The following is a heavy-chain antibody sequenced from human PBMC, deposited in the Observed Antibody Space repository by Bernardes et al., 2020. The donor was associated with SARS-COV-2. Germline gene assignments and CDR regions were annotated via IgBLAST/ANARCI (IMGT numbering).Heavy chain of an antibody. V-gene: IGHV1-18*04. CDR1: GSDFNNYGFTSYG. D-gene: IGHD3-10*01. CDR3: AVNTGNFYYGVDV. CDR2: ITAYNLNT. J-gene: IGHJ6*02. Sequence: ASVKVSCKTSGSDFNNYGFTSYGFSWVRQAPGQGLEWMGWITAYNLNTDYAQNFRGRVTMTADTSTSTVYMELRSLRSDDTATYYCAVNTGNFYYGVDVWGQGTTVTVSS.